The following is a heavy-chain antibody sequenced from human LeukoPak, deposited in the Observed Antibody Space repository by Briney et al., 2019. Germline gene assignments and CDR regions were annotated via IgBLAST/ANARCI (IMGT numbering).Heavy chain of an antibody. CDR1: GYTFTSYD. Sequence: ASVKVSCKASGYTFTSYDINWVRQATGQGLEWMGWMNPNSGNTGYAQKFQGRVTMTRNTSISTAYMELISLRSEDTAVYYCARGREIRTYYYDSSGYPPRDYWGQGTLVTVSS. CDR2: MNPNSGNT. J-gene: IGHJ4*02. V-gene: IGHV1-8*01. D-gene: IGHD3-22*01. CDR3: ARGREIRTYYYDSSGYPPRDY.